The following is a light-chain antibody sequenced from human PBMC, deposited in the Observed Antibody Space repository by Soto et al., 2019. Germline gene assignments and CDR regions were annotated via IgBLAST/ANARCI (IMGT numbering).Light chain of an antibody. CDR2: LNSDGSH. CDR1: SGHSCYA. J-gene: IGLJ3*02. Sequence: QPVLTQSPSASASLGASVKLTCTLSSGHSCYAIAWHQQQPEKGPRYLMKLNSDGSHSKGDGIPDRFSGSSSGAERYLTISSLQSEDEADYYCQTWGTGIPWVFGGGTKVTVL. CDR3: QTWGTGIPWV. V-gene: IGLV4-69*01.